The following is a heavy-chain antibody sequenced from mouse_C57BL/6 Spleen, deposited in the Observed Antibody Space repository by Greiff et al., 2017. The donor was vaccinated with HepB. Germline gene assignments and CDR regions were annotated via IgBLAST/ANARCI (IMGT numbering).Heavy chain of an antibody. CDR3: ATPYYGSSYGYFDV. J-gene: IGHJ1*03. CDR1: GFTFSSYA. CDR2: ISDGGSYT. V-gene: IGHV5-4*01. Sequence: DVHLVEPGGGLVKPGGSLKLSCAASGFTFSSYAMSWVRQTPEKRLEWVATISDGGSYTSYPDNVKGRFTISRDNAKNNLYLQMSHLKSEDTAMYYCATPYYGSSYGYFDVWGTGTTVTVSS. D-gene: IGHD1-1*01.